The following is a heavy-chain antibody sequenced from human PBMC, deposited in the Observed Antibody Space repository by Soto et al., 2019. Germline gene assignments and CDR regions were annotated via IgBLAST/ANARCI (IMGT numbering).Heavy chain of an antibody. D-gene: IGHD2-2*01. CDR2: ISGSAGST. CDR1: GFTFSNYA. CDR3: AKLTRIVVVPAAMGNWFDP. Sequence: GGSLRLSCAASGFTFSNYAMSWVRQAPGKGLEWVSAISGSAGSTYYADSVKGRFTISRDNSKNTLYLQMNSLRAGDTAIYYCAKLTRIVVVPAAMGNWFDPWGQGTRGTFAS. J-gene: IGHJ5*02. V-gene: IGHV3-23*01.